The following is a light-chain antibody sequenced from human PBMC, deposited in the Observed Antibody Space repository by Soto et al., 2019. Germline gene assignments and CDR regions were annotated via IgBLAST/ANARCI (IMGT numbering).Light chain of an antibody. CDR2: AAS. V-gene: IGKV1-27*01. J-gene: IGKJ5*01. Sequence: SASLGERVKITVGASQGISNYLAWYQQKPRKVPKLLIYAASTLQSGVPSRFSGSGSGTEFTLTISSLRPEDVATYYCQQYKAAPITYGQGTRLKIK. CDR3: QQYKAAPIT. CDR1: QGISNY.